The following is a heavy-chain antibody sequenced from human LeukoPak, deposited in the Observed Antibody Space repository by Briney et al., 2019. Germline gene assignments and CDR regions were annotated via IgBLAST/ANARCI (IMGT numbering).Heavy chain of an antibody. V-gene: IGHV1-69*13. D-gene: IGHD1-26*01. CDR3: ARDAEHENDAFDI. J-gene: IGHJ3*02. CDR2: IIPIFGTA. Sequence: SVKVSCKASGGTFSSYAISWVRQAPGQGLEWMGGIIPIFGTANYAQKFQGRVTITADESTSTAYMELSSLRSEDTAVYYCARDAEHENDAFDIWGQGTMVTASS. CDR1: GGTFSSYA.